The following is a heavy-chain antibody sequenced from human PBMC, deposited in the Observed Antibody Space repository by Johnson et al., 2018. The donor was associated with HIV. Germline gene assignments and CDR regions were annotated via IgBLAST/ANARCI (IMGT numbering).Heavy chain of an antibody. CDR3: ARGRIGYSSSGDVFEI. D-gene: IGHD6-13*01. J-gene: IGHJ3*02. Sequence: EQLVESGGGVVQPGRSLRLSCAASGFTFSSYAMHWVRQAPGKGLEWVSGISGSGGSTYYADSVKGRFTISRDNSKNTLYLQMSSLRAEDTAVYYCARGRIGYSSSGDVFEIWGQGTMVTVSS. V-gene: IGHV3-23*04. CDR1: GFTFSSYA. CDR2: ISGSGGST.